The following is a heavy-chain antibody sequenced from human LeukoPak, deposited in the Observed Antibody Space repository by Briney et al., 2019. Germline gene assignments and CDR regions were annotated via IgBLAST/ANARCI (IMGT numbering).Heavy chain of an antibody. V-gene: IGHV4-34*01. D-gene: IGHD3-22*01. Sequence: PSETLSLTCAVYGGSFSGYYWSWIRQPPGKGLEWIGEINHSGSTNYNPPLKSRVTISVDTSKNQFSLKLSSVTAADTAVYYCARLSSYYYDSSLDPWGQGTLVTVSS. CDR1: GGSFSGYY. CDR2: INHSGST. CDR3: ARLSSYYYDSSLDP. J-gene: IGHJ5*02.